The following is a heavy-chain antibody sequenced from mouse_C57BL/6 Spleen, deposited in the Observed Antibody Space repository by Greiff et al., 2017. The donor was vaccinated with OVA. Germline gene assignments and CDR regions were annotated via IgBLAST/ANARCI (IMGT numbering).Heavy chain of an antibody. Sequence: VQLQESGAELVRPGTSVKMSCKASGYTFTNYWIGWAKQRPGHGLEWIGDIYPGGGYTNYNEKFKGKATLTADKSSSTAYMQLSSLTSEDSAIDCCARRELGPYYFDYWGQGTTLTVSS. CDR2: IYPGGGYT. V-gene: IGHV1-63*01. J-gene: IGHJ2*01. CDR1: GYTFTNYW. CDR3: ARRELGPYYFDY. D-gene: IGHD4-1*01.